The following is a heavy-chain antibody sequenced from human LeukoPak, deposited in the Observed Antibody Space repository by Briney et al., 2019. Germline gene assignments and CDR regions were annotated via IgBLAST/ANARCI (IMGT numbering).Heavy chain of an antibody. Sequence: SETLSLTCTVSGGSISSYYWSWIRQPAGKGLEWIGRIYTSGSPNYNPSLKSRVTISVDKSENQFSLNLSSVTAADTAVYYCAREVGATMFDYWGQGTLVTVSS. CDR1: GGSISSYY. D-gene: IGHD1-26*01. V-gene: IGHV4-4*07. J-gene: IGHJ4*02. CDR3: AREVGATMFDY. CDR2: IYTSGSP.